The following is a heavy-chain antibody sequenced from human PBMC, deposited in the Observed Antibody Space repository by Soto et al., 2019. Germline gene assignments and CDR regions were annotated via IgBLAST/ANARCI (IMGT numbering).Heavy chain of an antibody. D-gene: IGHD6-19*01. V-gene: IGHV2-5*02. CDR3: AHNSRKPWLVRGFDY. CDR1: GFSLSASGEG. Sequence: QITLKESGPTLVKPTQTLTLTCTFSGFSLSASGEGVGWIRQPPRKALAWLALVYWDDDKRYSPSLKSRLTIANYTSKNQVVLTMTNMDPADTATYYCAHNSRKPWLVRGFDYWGQGTMVTVSS. CDR2: VYWDDDK. J-gene: IGHJ4*02.